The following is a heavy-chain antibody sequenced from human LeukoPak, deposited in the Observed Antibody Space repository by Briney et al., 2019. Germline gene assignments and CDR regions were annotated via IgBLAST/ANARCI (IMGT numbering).Heavy chain of an antibody. CDR3: ARGTDSGYDPFDY. V-gene: IGHV4-30-2*01. D-gene: IGHD5-12*01. J-gene: IGHJ4*02. CDR1: GGSISSGGYS. Sequence: SQTLSLTCAVSGGSISSGGYSWSWIRQPPGKSLVWIGYIYHSGSTYYNPSLKSRVTISVDRSKNQFSLKLSSVTAADTAVYYCARGTDSGYDPFDYWGQGTLVTVSS. CDR2: IYHSGST.